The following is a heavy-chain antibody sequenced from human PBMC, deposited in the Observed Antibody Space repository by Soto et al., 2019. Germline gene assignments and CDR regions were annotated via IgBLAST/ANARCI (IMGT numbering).Heavy chain of an antibody. CDR1: GGSISSSSYY. J-gene: IGHJ5*02. CDR2: IYYSGST. D-gene: IGHD3-22*01. Sequence: SETLSLTCTVSGGSISSSSYYWGWIRQPPGKGLEWIGSIYYSGSTYYNPSLKSRVTISVDTSKNQFSLKLSPVTAADTAVYYCARHLVTGYDSAGSFDPWGQGTLVTVSS. V-gene: IGHV4-39*01. CDR3: ARHLVTGYDSAGSFDP.